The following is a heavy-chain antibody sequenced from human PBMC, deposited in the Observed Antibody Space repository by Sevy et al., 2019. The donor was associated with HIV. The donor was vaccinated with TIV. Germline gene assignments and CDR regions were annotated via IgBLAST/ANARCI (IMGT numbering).Heavy chain of an antibody. CDR1: GGSISSSSYY. D-gene: IGHD2-21*02. J-gene: IGHJ5*02. V-gene: IGHV4-39*01. CDR2: IYYSGST. Sequence: SETLSLTYTVSGGSISSSSYYWGWIRQPPGKGLEWIGSIYYSGSTYYNPSLKSRVTISVDTSKNQFSLKLSSVTAADTAVYYCARGDLYNWFDPWGQGTLVTVSS. CDR3: ARGDLYNWFDP.